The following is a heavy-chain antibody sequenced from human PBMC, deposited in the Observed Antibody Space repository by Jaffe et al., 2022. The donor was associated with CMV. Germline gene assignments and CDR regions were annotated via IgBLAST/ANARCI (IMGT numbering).Heavy chain of an antibody. Sequence: EVQLVQSGAEVKKPGESLRISCKGSGYSFTSYWISWVRQMPGKGLEWMGRIDPSDSYTNYSPSFQGHVTISADKSISTAYLQWSSLKASDTAMYYCARRASGSYYVSYYYMDVWGKGTTVTVSS. CDR2: IDPSDSYT. V-gene: IGHV5-10-1*03. CDR3: ARRASGSYYVSYYYMDV. D-gene: IGHD1-26*01. CDR1: GYSFTSYW. J-gene: IGHJ6*03.